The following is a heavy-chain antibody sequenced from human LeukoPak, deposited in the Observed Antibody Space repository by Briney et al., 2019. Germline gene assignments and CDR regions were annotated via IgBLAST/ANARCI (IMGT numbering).Heavy chain of an antibody. CDR3: ATGDYGDHGDY. V-gene: IGHV3-7*03. CDR2: INQDGNKK. Sequence: GGSLRLSCAASGFTFSNYWMTWVRQAPGKGLEWVAHINQDGNKKYYVDSVKGRFTIFRDNAKNSLYLQMNSLRAEDTAVYYCATGDYGDHGDYWGQGILVTVSS. CDR1: GFTFSNYW. D-gene: IGHD4/OR15-4a*01. J-gene: IGHJ4*02.